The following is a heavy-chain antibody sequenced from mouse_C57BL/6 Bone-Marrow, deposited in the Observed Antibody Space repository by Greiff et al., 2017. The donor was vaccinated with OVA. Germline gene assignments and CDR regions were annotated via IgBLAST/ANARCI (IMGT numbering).Heavy chain of an antibody. D-gene: IGHD2-4*01. J-gene: IGHJ4*01. CDR2: IYPRSGNT. CDR1: GYTFTSYG. CDR3: ARTYDYYYYAMDY. Sequence: LQESGAELARPGASVKLSCKASGYTFTSYGISWVKQRTGQGLEWIGEIYPRSGNTYYNEKFKGKATLTADKSSSTAYMELRSLTSEDSAVYFCARTYDYYYYAMDYWGQGTSVTVSS. V-gene: IGHV1-81*01.